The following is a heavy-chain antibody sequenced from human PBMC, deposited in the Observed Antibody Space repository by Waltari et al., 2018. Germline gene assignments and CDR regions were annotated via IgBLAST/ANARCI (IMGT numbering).Heavy chain of an antibody. V-gene: IGHV3-74*01. CDR2: ISNDGRTT. CDR1: GFTFSRFW. CDR3: ARDSSHLPAAFDN. D-gene: IGHD2-2*01. Sequence: VDLVKSGRGVVQPGASLRLSWAASGFTFSRFWMQWVRQVQGKGLVWVSRISNDGRTTDYTDAVKGRFTISRDNAKDTLDLQMNSLRAEDTAVYYCARDSSHLPAAFDNWGQGTLVTVSS. J-gene: IGHJ4*02.